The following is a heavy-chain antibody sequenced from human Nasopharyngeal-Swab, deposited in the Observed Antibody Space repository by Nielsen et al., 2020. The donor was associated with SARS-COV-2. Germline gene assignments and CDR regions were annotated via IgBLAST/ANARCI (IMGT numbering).Heavy chain of an antibody. CDR2: IYPGDSDT. CDR3: ARHGATLGVDTPYYYYGMDV. Sequence: GESLKISCKGSGYSFTSYWIGWVRQMPGKGLEWMGIIYPGDSDTRYSPSFQGQVTISADKSISTAYLQWSSLKASDTAMYYCARHGATLGVDTPYYYYGMDVWGQGTTVTVSS. CDR1: GYSFTSYW. V-gene: IGHV5-51*01. J-gene: IGHJ6*02. D-gene: IGHD3-3*01.